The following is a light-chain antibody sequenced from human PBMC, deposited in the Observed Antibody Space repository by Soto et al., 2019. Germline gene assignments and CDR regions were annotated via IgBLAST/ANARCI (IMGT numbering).Light chain of an antibody. CDR2: DVS. J-gene: IGLJ2*01. V-gene: IGLV2-11*01. CDR3: CSYAGDYFI. Sequence: QSALTQPPSVSGSPGQSVAISCTGTSSDVGGYNYVSWYQQHPGKAPKAMIFDVSGRPSGVPDRFSGSKSGNTASLTISGLLAEDEADYYCCSYAGDYFIFGGGTKLTVI. CDR1: SSDVGGYNY.